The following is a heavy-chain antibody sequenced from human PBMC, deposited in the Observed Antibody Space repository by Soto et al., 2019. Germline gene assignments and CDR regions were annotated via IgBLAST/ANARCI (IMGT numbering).Heavy chain of an antibody. J-gene: IGHJ6*02. V-gene: IGHV3-7*04. CDR3: AGGIPYYDFWSGYYGYYYYGMDV. CDR2: IKQDGSEK. CDR1: GFTFSSYW. D-gene: IGHD3-3*01. Sequence: GGSLRLSCAASGFTFSSYWMSWVRQAPGKGLEWVANIKQDGSEKYYVDSVKGRFTISRDNAKNSLYLQMNSLRAEDTAVYYCAGGIPYYDFWSGYYGYYYYGMDVWGQGTTVTVSS.